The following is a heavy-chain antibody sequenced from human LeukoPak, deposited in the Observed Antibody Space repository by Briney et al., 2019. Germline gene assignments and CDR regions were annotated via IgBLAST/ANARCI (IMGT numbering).Heavy chain of an antibody. CDR2: IHHDGST. CDR3: TKNGAFCLDV. V-gene: IGHV4-4*02. Sequence: SGTLSLTCAVSGGSMSSFHWWSWIRQSPGEGLEWIGEIHHDGSTNYNPSLKSRVTMSVDKSKNQFSLELRSVTAAETAIYYCTKNGAFCLDVWGKGTTVTVSS. J-gene: IGHJ6*04. D-gene: IGHD2-8*01. CDR1: GGSMSSFHW.